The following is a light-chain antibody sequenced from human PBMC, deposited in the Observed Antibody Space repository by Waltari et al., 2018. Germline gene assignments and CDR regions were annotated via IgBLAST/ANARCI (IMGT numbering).Light chain of an antibody. CDR2: QDI. CDR3: QAWDSSTVV. V-gene: IGLV3-1*01. J-gene: IGLJ3*02. Sequence: SYELTPPPSVSVSPGQTASITCSGANLADKYTCWYQQKPGQSPVLVIFQDIKRPSGIPERFSGSNSGNTATLTISGTQPMDEADYYCQAWDSSTVVFGGGTKLTVL. CDR1: NLADKY.